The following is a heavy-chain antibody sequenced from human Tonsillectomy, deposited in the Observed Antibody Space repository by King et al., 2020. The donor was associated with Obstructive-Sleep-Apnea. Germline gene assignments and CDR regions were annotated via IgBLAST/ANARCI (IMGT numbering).Heavy chain of an antibody. Sequence: VQLVESGGGVVQPGRSLRLSCAASGFTFSSYGMHWVRQAPGRGLEWVAVISYDGSNKYYADSVKGRFTISRDNSKNTLYLKMNSLIAKDPAWYYCATPLRYSNAFSIWGAGTMVTVSS. CDR3: ATPLRYSNAFSI. V-gene: IGHV3-30*03. D-gene: IGHD2-15*01. CDR2: ISYDGSNK. J-gene: IGHJ3*02. CDR1: GFTFSSYG.